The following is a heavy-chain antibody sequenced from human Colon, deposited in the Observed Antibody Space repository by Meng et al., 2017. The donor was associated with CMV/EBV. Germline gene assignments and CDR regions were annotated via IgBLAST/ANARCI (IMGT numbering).Heavy chain of an antibody. D-gene: IGHD2-2*01. J-gene: IGHJ6*02. CDR2: IYWNDDK. CDR3: AHSPIVVVPAAIFNGLVRPTRYYYYGMDV. CDR1: GFSLRTSGVG. V-gene: IGHV2-5*01. Sequence: SGSTLVKPTQTGTLTCTFSGFSLRTSGVGVGWMRQPPGKALEWLALIYWNDDKRYSPSLKSRLTITKDTSKNQVVLTMTNMDPVDTATYYCAHSPIVVVPAAIFNGLVRPTRYYYYGMDVWGQGTTVTVSS.